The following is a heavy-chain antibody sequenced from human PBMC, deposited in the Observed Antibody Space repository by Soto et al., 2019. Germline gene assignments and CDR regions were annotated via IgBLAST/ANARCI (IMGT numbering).Heavy chain of an antibody. D-gene: IGHD6-13*01. CDR2: ISYDGSNK. Sequence: PGGSLRLSCAASGFTFSSYAMHWVRQAPGKGLEWVAVISYDGSNKYYADSVKGRFTISRDNSKNTLYLQMNSLRAEDTAVYYCASLDDSSSWPMVFYYGMDVWGQGTTVTVYS. J-gene: IGHJ6*02. CDR3: ASLDDSSSWPMVFYYGMDV. V-gene: IGHV3-30-3*01. CDR1: GFTFSSYA.